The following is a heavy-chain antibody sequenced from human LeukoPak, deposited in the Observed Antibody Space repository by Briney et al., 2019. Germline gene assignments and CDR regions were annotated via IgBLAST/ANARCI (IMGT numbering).Heavy chain of an antibody. J-gene: IGHJ5*02. CDR2: INPNSGGT. D-gene: IGHD6-6*01. V-gene: IGHV1-2*02. Sequence: ASVKVSRKASGYTFTGYYMHWVRQAPGQGLEWMGWINPNSGGTNYAQKFQGRVTMTRDTSINTAYMELSRLRSDDTAVYYCARVVSSGWFDPWGQGTLVTVSS. CDR3: ARVVSSGWFDP. CDR1: GYTFTGYY.